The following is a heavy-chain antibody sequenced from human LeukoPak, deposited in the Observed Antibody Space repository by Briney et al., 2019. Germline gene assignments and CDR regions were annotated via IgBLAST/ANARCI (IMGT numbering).Heavy chain of an antibody. CDR2: ITGSGGTT. J-gene: IGHJ6*03. Sequence: PGGSLRLSCAASGFTFTTHGMNWVRQGPGKVLEWVSGITGSGGTTYYADSVKGRFTISRDNSKNTVYLQMNSLRAEDTAVYYCAKLSYGPLDSSGYYYYYYMDVWGKGTTVTISS. V-gene: IGHV3-23*01. CDR1: GFTFTTHG. D-gene: IGHD3-22*01. CDR3: AKLSYGPLDSSGYYYYYYMDV.